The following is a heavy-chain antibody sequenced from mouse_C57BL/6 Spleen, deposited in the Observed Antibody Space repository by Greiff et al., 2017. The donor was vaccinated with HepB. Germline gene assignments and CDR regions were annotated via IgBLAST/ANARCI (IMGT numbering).Heavy chain of an antibody. Sequence: EVQLQQSGPVLVKPGASVKMSCKASGYTFTDYYMNWVKQSHGKSLEWIGVINPYNGGTSYNQKFKGKATLTVDKSSSTAYMELNSLTSEDSAVYYCARSIYYYGSSYVDFDYWGQGTTLTVSS. J-gene: IGHJ2*01. D-gene: IGHD1-1*01. CDR1: GYTFTDYY. CDR3: ARSIYYYGSSYVDFDY. V-gene: IGHV1-19*01. CDR2: INPYNGGT.